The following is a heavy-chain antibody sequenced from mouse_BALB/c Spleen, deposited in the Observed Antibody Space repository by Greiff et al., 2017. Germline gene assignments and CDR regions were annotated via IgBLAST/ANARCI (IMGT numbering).Heavy chain of an antibody. CDR3: AREGIYDGYYGSAMDY. CDR1: GYSITSGYY. CDR2: ISYDGSN. V-gene: IGHV3-6*02. Sequence: EVQLQESGPGLVKPSQSLSLTCSVTGYSITSGYYWNWIRQFPGNKLEWMGYISYDGSNNYNPSLKNRISITRDTSMNQFFLKLNSVTTEDTATYYWAREGIYDGYYGSAMDYWGQGTSVTVSS. D-gene: IGHD2-3*01. J-gene: IGHJ4*01.